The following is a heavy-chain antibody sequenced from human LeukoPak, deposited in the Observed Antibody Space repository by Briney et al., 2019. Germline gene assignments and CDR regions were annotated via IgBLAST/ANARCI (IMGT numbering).Heavy chain of an antibody. CDR1: GFTFSSYA. J-gene: IGHJ4*02. Sequence: GGSLRLSCAASGFTFSSYAMSWVRQAPGKGLEWVSAISGSGGSTYYADSVKGRFTISRDNSKNTLYLQMNSLRAEDTAVYYCAKDGSGHDGSSLDFDYWGQGTLVTVSS. V-gene: IGHV3-23*01. D-gene: IGHD6-13*01. CDR3: AKDGSGHDGSSLDFDY. CDR2: ISGSGGST.